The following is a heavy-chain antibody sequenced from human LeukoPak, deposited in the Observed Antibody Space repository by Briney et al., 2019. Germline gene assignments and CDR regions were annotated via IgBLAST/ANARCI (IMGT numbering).Heavy chain of an antibody. V-gene: IGHV4-4*07. CDR2: IYTSGST. J-gene: IGHJ4*02. CDR1: GGSISSYY. D-gene: IGHD6-6*01. Sequence: SETLSLTCTVSGGSISSYYWSWIRQPAGKGLEWIGRIYTSGSTNYNPSLKSRVTMSVDTSKNQFPLKLSSVTAADTAVYYCARSTLGIAARPGFDYWGQGTLVTVSS. CDR3: ARSTLGIAARPGFDY.